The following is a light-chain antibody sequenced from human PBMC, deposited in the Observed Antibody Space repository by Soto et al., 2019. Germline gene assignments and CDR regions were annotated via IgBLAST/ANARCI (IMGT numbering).Light chain of an antibody. CDR1: QSVRSNY. Sequence: EFVLTQSPGTLSLSPGERATLSCRASQSVRSNYLAWYQQKPGQSPRLLIYGASNRATGIPDRFSGSGSGTAFTLTSSRLEPEAFAVFYCQHYGSSAYTFGQGTTLEIK. V-gene: IGKV3-20*01. J-gene: IGKJ2*01. CDR3: QHYGSSAYT. CDR2: GAS.